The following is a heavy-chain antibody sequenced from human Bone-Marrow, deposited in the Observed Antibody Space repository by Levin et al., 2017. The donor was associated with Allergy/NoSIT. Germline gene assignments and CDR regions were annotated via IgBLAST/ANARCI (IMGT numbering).Heavy chain of an antibody. J-gene: IGHJ4*02. CDR2: VNDNGAET. CDR1: GFTFSNYA. V-gene: IGHV3-23*01. D-gene: IGHD1-14*01. CDR3: VKAGTGTKNTYDY. Sequence: ETLSLTCAASGFTFSNYAMAWVRQASGGGLEWVSTVNDNGAETYYADSVKGRFTISKDISKNTLFLQMNSLRVEDTAVYYCVKAGTGTKNTYDYWGQGTQVTVSS.